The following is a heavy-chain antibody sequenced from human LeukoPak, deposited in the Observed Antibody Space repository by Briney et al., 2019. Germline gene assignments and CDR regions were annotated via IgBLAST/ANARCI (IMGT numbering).Heavy chain of an antibody. D-gene: IGHD1-26*01. V-gene: IGHV4-59*02. J-gene: IGHJ6*03. CDR1: GDSGSSHY. CDR2: ISLTGTT. CDR3: ARIESGGTYFYYYYMDV. Sequence: SETLSLTCAVSGDSGSSHYWTWIRQPPGKGLEWIGYISLTGTTNYNPSLKSRATISVDPFKSQFSLILTSVTAADTAVYCCARIESGGTYFYYYYMDVWGKGTAVTVSS.